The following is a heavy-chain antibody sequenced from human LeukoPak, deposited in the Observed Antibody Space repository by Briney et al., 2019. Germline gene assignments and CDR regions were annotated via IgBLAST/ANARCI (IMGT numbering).Heavy chain of an antibody. D-gene: IGHD6-13*01. CDR3: ARGRIAAAGTVYFDY. CDR2: IYTSGST. V-gene: IGHV4-4*07. CDR1: GGSISSYY. J-gene: IGHJ4*02. Sequence: SETLSLTCSVSGGSISSYYWSWIAQPAGKGLEWFGRIYTSGSTNYNPSLKSRVTMSVDTSKNQFSLKLSSVTAADTAVYYCARGRIAAAGTVYFDYWSQGTLVTVSS.